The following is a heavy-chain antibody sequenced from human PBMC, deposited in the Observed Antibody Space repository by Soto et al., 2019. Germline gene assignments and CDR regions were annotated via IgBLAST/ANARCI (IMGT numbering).Heavy chain of an antibody. Sequence: EVQLVESGGGLIQPGGSLRLSCAASGFTVTSTYMSWVRQAPGKWLEWVSVITNDGDTSYADSVKGRFTISRDNSENTLYLQMTRLRAEDPALYYCAKEYYYSMDVRGQGTTVTVSS. CDR1: GFTVTSTY. CDR3: AKEYYYSMDV. V-gene: IGHV3-53*01. CDR2: ITNDGDT. J-gene: IGHJ6*01.